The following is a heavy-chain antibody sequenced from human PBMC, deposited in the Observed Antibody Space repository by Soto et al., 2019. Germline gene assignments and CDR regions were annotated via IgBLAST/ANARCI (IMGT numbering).Heavy chain of an antibody. Sequence: QVQLVQSGAEVKKPGSSVKVSCKASGGTFSSYAISWVRQAPGQGLEWMGGIIPIFGTANYAQKFQGRVTITADEATSTAYMELSSLRSEDTAVYYCARHSVVPTSYYFDYWGQGTLVTVSS. D-gene: IGHD2-15*01. CDR2: IIPIFGTA. CDR1: GGTFSSYA. CDR3: ARHSVVPTSYYFDY. J-gene: IGHJ4*02. V-gene: IGHV1-69*01.